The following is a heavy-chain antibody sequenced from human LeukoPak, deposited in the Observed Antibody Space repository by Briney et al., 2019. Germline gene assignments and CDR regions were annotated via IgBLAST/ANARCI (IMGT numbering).Heavy chain of an antibody. D-gene: IGHD6-6*01. J-gene: IGHJ3*02. V-gene: IGHV3-48*01. CDR1: GFTFSTYS. Sequence: GGSLRLSCAASGFTFSTYSMDWARQAPGKGLEWVSYISSSSSTIYYADSVKGRFTISRDNAKNSLYLQMNSLRAEDTAVYYCARDAISSSMDAFDIWGQGTMVTVSS. CDR2: ISSSSSTI. CDR3: ARDAISSSMDAFDI.